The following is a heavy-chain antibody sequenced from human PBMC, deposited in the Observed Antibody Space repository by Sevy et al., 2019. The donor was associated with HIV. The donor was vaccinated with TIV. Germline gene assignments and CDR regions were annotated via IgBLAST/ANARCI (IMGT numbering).Heavy chain of an antibody. V-gene: IGHV3-13*01. CDR2: IGTLADT. Sequence: GSLKISCVGSGFIFSNYDMHWVRQRTGKGLEWVASIGTLADTFYPDSVKGRFTISRENAKNSLFLQMNDLRVGDTAVYFCTRHGILPYGSGKAFDIWGRGTTVTVSS. CDR3: TRHGILPYGSGKAFDI. CDR1: GFIFSNYD. J-gene: IGHJ3*02. D-gene: IGHD3-10*01.